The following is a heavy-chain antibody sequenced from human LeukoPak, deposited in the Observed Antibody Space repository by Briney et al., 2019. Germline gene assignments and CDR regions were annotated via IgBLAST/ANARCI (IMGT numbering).Heavy chain of an antibody. CDR2: ISSSDNTI. Sequence: GGPLRLSCAPSGFIFSDYYMSWLRQAPGKGLEWVSYISSSDNTIYYADSVKSRFTTSRDNAKNSLYLQRNSPRAEDTAVYYCAREVVSIDYWGQGTLVTVSS. J-gene: IGHJ4*02. CDR1: GFIFSDYY. D-gene: IGHD3-22*01. CDR3: AREVVSIDY. V-gene: IGHV3-11*01.